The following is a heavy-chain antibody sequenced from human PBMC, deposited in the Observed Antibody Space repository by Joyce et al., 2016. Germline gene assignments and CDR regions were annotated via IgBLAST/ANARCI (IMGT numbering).Heavy chain of an antibody. CDR3: ARNYYGSGSYYRAFDY. J-gene: IGHJ4*02. Sequence: EVQLVQSGAEVKKPGESLTISCKASGYRFTNYWIGWVRQMPGKGLEWMGIICPGDSDTRYSPSFQGQVTISADKSISTAYLQWSSLKASDTAMYYCARNYYGSGSYYRAFDYWGQGTLVTVSS. D-gene: IGHD3-10*01. CDR1: GYRFTNYW. V-gene: IGHV5-51*01. CDR2: ICPGDSDT.